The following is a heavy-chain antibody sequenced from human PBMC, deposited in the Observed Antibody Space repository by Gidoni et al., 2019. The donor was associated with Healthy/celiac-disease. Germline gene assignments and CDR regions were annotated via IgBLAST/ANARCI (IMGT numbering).Heavy chain of an antibody. CDR1: GGTFSSYA. CDR2: IIPILGIA. D-gene: IGHD3-3*01. V-gene: IGHV1-69*09. Sequence: QVQLVQSGAEVKKPGSSVKVSCKASGGTFSSYAISWVRQAPGQGLEWMGRIIPILGIANYAQKFQGRVTITADKSTSTAYMELSSLRSEDTAVYYCARGDYDLFLRDPDGMDVWGQGTTVTVSS. J-gene: IGHJ6*02. CDR3: ARGDYDLFLRDPDGMDV.